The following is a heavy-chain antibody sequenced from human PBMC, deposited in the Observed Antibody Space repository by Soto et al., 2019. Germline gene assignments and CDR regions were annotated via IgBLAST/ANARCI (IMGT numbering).Heavy chain of an antibody. V-gene: IGHV3-15*01. CDR3: TTGPVLLWFGESDFDY. CDR2: IKSKTDGGTT. Sequence: PGGSLRLSCAASGFTFSNAWMSWVRQAPGKGLEWVGRIKSKTDGGTTDYAAPVKGRFTISRDDSKNTLYLQMNSLKTEDTAVYYCTTGPVLLWFGESDFDYWGQGTLVTVSS. D-gene: IGHD3-10*01. J-gene: IGHJ4*02. CDR1: GFTFSNAW.